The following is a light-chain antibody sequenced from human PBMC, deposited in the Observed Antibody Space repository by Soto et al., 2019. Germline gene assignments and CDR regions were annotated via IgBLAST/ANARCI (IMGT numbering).Light chain of an antibody. Sequence: DIQMTQSPSTLSASVGDRVTITCRASQSISSWLAWYQQKLGRAPRLLIYDASSLESGVPSRFSGSGYGKEFTLTISSLQPDDFANYYCQQYNTYSSLGFGGGTKVNI. CDR2: DAS. CDR1: QSISSW. CDR3: QQYNTYSSLG. V-gene: IGKV1-5*01. J-gene: IGKJ4*01.